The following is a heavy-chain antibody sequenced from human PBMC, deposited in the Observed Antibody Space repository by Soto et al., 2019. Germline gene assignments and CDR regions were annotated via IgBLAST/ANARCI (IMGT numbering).Heavy chain of an antibody. D-gene: IGHD2-8*01. CDR3: ARGCTNGGCFGSY. Sequence: GGSLRLSCAASGFTFSNYWMHWVRQVPGKGLVWVSRIKTDGSSTNYADSVKGRFSISRDNAKNTLYLQMNSLRAEDTAVYYCARGCTNGGCFGSYWGQGTLVTVSS. CDR1: GFTFSNYW. J-gene: IGHJ4*02. CDR2: IKTDGSST. V-gene: IGHV3-74*01.